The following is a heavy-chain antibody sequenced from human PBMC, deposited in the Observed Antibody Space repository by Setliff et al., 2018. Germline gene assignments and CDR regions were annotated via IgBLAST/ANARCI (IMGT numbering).Heavy chain of an antibody. J-gene: IGHJ4*02. V-gene: IGHV3-23*03. CDR1: GLSYINDW. CDR2: IYSGDRST. Sequence: AGGSLRLSCTASGLSYINDWVTWVRQAPGKGLEWVSTIYSGDRSTFYTDSVKGRFIIYRDSSKNTLYMQMSSLRAEDTAVYYCAKPRVELRWGFESWGQGTLVTVSS. D-gene: IGHD1-7*01. CDR3: AKPRVELRWGFES.